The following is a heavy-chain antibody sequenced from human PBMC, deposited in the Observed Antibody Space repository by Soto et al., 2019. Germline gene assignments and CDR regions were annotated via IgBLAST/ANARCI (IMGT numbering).Heavy chain of an antibody. V-gene: IGHV1-69*13. Sequence: ASVKVSCKASGGTFSSYAISWVRQAPGQGLEWMGGIIPIFGTANYAQKFQGRVTITADESTSTAYMELSSLRSEDTAVYYCARGGDCSSTSCYTDYYYYYGIDVWGQGTTVTVSS. CDR1: GGTFSSYA. CDR3: ARGGDCSSTSCYTDYYYYYGIDV. J-gene: IGHJ6*02. CDR2: IIPIFGTA. D-gene: IGHD2-2*02.